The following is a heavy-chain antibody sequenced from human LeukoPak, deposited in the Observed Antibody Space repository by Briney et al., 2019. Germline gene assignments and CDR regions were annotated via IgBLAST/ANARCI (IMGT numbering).Heavy chain of an antibody. V-gene: IGHV3-66*01. CDR1: GFIVTTSY. Sequence: GGSLRFSCAASGFIVTTSYMSWVRQAPGKGLEWVSVTYSGGSTSHADSVKGRFTVSRDDSKNMVYLQMNSMRHDDTAVYYCARTYYDYRVGTNYFDYWGQGTLVTVSS. CDR2: TYSGGST. D-gene: IGHD3-3*01. CDR3: ARTYYDYRVGTNYFDY. J-gene: IGHJ4*02.